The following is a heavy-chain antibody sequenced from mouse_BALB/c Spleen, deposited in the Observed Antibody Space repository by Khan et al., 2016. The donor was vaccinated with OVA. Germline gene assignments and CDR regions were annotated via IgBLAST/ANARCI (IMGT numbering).Heavy chain of an antibody. CDR1: GYTFTDYA. CDR3: AGGGKFAD. J-gene: IGHJ3*01. Sequence: QVRLQQSGAELVRPGVSVKISCKGSGYTFTDYAMHWVKQSHAKSLEWIGVISTYYGDADYSQKFKGRATMTVDRSSSTAYMELARLPSEDSAIDDWAGGGKFADWGQGTLVTVAA. CDR2: ISTYYGDA. V-gene: IGHV1S137*01.